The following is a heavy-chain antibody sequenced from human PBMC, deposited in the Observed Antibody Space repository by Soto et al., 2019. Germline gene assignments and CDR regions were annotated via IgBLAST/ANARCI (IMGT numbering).Heavy chain of an antibody. V-gene: IGHV4-59*13. CDR3: ARGYDILTD. J-gene: IGHJ4*02. D-gene: IGHD3-9*01. Sequence: PSETLSLTCTVSGGSISSYYWSWIRQPPGKGLEWIGYIYYSGSTNYNPSLKSRVTISVDTSKNQFSLKLSSVTAADTAVYYCARGYDILTDWGQGTLVTVSS. CDR2: IYYSGST. CDR1: GGSISSYY.